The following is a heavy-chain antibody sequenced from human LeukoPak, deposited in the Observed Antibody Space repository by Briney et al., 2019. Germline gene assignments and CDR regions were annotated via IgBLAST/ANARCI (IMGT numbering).Heavy chain of an antibody. V-gene: IGHV1-18*01. Sequence: ASVKVSCKASGYTFTSYGISWVRQPPGQGLEWVGWISTYSGSTNYAQKLQGRVTMTTDTSTTTAYMELRSPRSDDTAVYYCAKDTPLCDFDYWGQGTLVTVSS. CDR2: ISTYSGST. J-gene: IGHJ4*02. CDR1: GYTFTSYG. CDR3: AKDTPLCDFDY. D-gene: IGHD3-16*01.